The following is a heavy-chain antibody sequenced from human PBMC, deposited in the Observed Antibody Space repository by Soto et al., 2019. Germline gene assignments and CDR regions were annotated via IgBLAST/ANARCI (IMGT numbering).Heavy chain of an antibody. CDR2: MYNDGRT. Sequence: QVRLQESGPGLVKPSQTLSLTCTVSGGSVSSGGFYWNWIRQHPGKGLEWIGYMYNDGRTEYNPSLKSRVSISVHTPTNPSSLKVMSVTVSDTAVYYCTREAGYWGQGILVTVSS. CDR1: GGSVSSGGFY. CDR3: TREAGY. J-gene: IGHJ4*02. V-gene: IGHV4-31*03. D-gene: IGHD6-25*01.